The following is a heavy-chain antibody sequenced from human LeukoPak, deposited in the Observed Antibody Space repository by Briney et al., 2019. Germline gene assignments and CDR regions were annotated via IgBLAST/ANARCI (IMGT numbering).Heavy chain of an antibody. CDR3: TAGYDSSGYAIVY. CDR2: FSGNGGST. V-gene: IGHV3-23*01. Sequence: PGGSLRLSCGASGFTFSSYAMSWVRQAPGKGLEWVSGFSGNGGSTYYADSVKGRFTISRDNSKNTLYLQMNSLRAEDTAVYYCTAGYDSSGYAIVYWGQGTLVTVSS. J-gene: IGHJ4*02. CDR1: GFTFSSYA. D-gene: IGHD3-22*01.